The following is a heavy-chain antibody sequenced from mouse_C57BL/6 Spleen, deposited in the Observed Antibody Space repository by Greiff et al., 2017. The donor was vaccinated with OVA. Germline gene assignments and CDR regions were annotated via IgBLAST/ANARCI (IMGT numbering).Heavy chain of an antibody. CDR2: ISSGSSTI. V-gene: IGHV5-17*01. Sequence: EVKLVESGGGLVKPGGSLKLSCAASGFTFSDYGMHWVRQAPEKGLEWVAYISSGSSTIYYADTVKGRFTISRDNAKNTLFLQMTSLRSEDTAMYYCANIKLGRLDFDYWGQGTTLTVSS. CDR3: ANIKLGRLDFDY. D-gene: IGHD4-1*01. CDR1: GFTFSDYG. J-gene: IGHJ2*01.